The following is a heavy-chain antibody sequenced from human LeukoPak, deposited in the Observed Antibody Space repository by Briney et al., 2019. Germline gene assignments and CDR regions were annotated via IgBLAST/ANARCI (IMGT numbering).Heavy chain of an antibody. CDR1: GGSISSSSYY. CDR3: ARVTYYYDSSGYYTPFWTPGPHAFDI. J-gene: IGHJ3*02. D-gene: IGHD3-22*01. CDR2: IYYSGST. Sequence: PSETLSLTCTVSGGSISSSSYYWGWIRQPPGKGLEWIGSIYYSGSTYYNPSPKSRVTISVDTSKNQFSLKLSSVTAADTAVYYCARVTYYYDSSGYYTPFWTPGPHAFDIWGQGTMVTVSS. V-gene: IGHV4-39*01.